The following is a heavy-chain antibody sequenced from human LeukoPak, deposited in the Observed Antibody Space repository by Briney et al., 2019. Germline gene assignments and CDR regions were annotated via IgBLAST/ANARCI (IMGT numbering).Heavy chain of an antibody. Sequence: SETLSLTCAVSGGSISSSNWWSWVRQPPGQGLEWIGEIYHSGSTNYNPSLKSRVTISVDKSKNQFSLKLNSVTAADTAVYYCARGYSSGLNWFDPWGQGTLVTVSS. CDR1: GGSISSSNW. CDR3: ARGYSSGLNWFDP. D-gene: IGHD6-19*01. CDR2: IYHSGST. V-gene: IGHV4-4*02. J-gene: IGHJ5*02.